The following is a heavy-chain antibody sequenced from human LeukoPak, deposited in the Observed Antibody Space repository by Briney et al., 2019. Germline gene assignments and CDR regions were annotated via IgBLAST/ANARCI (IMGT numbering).Heavy chain of an antibody. D-gene: IGHD6-13*01. Sequence: GGSLRLSCAASGFTFTSYVMHWVRQAPGKGLQWVALISYDGSSKYYADSVKGRFSISRDNSKNTLYLQMNSLRAEDTAVYYCARPRGAAAGTFGFDPWGQGTLVTVSS. CDR3: ARPRGAAAGTFGFDP. CDR1: GFTFTSYV. J-gene: IGHJ5*02. CDR2: ISYDGSSK. V-gene: IGHV3-30*03.